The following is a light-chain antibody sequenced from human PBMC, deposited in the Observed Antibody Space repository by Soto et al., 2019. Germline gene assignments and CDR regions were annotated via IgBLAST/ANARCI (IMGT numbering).Light chain of an antibody. CDR1: QSVSNSH. CDR3: QQYDRSPL. V-gene: IGKV3-20*01. CDR2: AAS. Sequence: EIVLTQSPATLSLSPGERATLSCRASQSVSNSHLAWYQHKRGQSPRLLIYAASSRATGISDRFSGSGSGTNFTLTISRLEPEDFAVYYCQQYDRSPLFGGGTKVE. J-gene: IGKJ4*01.